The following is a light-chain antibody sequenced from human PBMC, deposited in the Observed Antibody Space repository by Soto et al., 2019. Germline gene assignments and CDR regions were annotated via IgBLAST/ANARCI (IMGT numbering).Light chain of an antibody. CDR3: QKYNSASFT. CDR1: QGISNY. V-gene: IGKV1-27*01. J-gene: IGKJ3*01. CDR2: AAS. Sequence: DIQMIQSPSSLSASVGDRVTITCRASQGISNYLAWYQQKPGKVPKLLIYAASTLQSGVPSRLSGSGSGTDFTLTISSLQPEDVATYYCQKYNSASFTFGPGTTVDIK.